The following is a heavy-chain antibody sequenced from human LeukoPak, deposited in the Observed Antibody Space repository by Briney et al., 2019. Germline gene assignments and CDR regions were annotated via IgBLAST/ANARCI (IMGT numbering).Heavy chain of an antibody. CDR1: GGSISSSSYY. V-gene: IGHV4-39*01. J-gene: IGHJ4*02. D-gene: IGHD6-19*01. CDR2: IYYSGSI. CDR3: ASRLG. Sequence: TSETLSLTCTVSGGSISSSSYYWGWIRQPPGKGLEWIGSIYYSGSIYYNPSLKSRVTISVDTSKNQFSLKLSSVTAAVTAVYYCASRLGWGQGTLVTVSS.